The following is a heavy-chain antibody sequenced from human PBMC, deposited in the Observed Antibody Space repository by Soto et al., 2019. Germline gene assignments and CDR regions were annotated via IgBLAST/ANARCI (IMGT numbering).Heavy chain of an antibody. Sequence: PGGSLRLSCAASGFTFSSYAMHWVRQAPGKGLEYVSAISSNGGSTYYADSVKGRFTISRDNSKNTLYLQMSSLRAEDTAVYYCVKGGVVTGSPWVYWGQGTLVTVSS. D-gene: IGHD2-15*01. CDR3: VKGGVVTGSPWVY. CDR1: GFTFSSYA. V-gene: IGHV3-64D*06. CDR2: ISSNGGST. J-gene: IGHJ4*02.